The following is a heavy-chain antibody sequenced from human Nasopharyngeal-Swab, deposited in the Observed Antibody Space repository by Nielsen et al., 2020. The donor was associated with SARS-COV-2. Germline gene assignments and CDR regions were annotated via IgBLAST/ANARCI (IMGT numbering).Heavy chain of an antibody. D-gene: IGHD3-10*01. CDR2: ISSSGSTI. CDR1: GFTFSSYE. CDR3: ARPTGFGEAGYFDY. Sequence: GESLKISCAASGFTFSSYEMNWVRQAPGKGLEWVSYISSSGSTIYYADSVKGRFTISRDNAKNSLYLQMNSLRAEDTAAYYCARPTGFGEAGYFDYWGQGTLVTVSS. J-gene: IGHJ4*02. V-gene: IGHV3-48*03.